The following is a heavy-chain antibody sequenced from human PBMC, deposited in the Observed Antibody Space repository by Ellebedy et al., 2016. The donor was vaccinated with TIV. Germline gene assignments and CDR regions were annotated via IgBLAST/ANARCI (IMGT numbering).Heavy chain of an antibody. J-gene: IGHJ6*02. CDR3: ARVSVTGMVIHYYGMDV. CDR1: GGSISSGDYY. V-gene: IGHV4-61*08. Sequence: SETLSLTCTVSGGSISSGDYYWSWIRQPPGKGLEWIGEINHSGSTNYNPSLKSRVTISVDTSKNQFSLKLSSVTAADTAVYYCARVSVTGMVIHYYGMDVWGQGTTVTVSS. D-gene: IGHD5-18*01. CDR2: INHSGST.